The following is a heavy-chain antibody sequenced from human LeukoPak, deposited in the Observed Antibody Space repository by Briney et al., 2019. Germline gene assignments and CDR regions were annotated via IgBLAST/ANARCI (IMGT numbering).Heavy chain of an antibody. V-gene: IGHV1-69*01. D-gene: IGHD1-26*01. CDR2: IIPIFGTA. CDR1: GGPLSSHA. Sequence: SVKVSLKGSGGPLSSHAFSWGRPAPGQGVGWVGGIIPIFGTANYAQKFQGRVTITADESTSTAYMELSSLRSEDTAVYYCARERSGSDGRDAFDIWGQGTMVTVSS. CDR3: ARERSGSDGRDAFDI. J-gene: IGHJ3*02.